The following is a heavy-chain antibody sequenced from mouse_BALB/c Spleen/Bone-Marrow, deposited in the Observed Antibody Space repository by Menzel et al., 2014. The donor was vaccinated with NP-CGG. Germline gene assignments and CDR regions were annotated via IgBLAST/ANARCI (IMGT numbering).Heavy chain of an antibody. D-gene: IGHD2-1*01. CDR1: GFTFXSFG. J-gene: IGHJ3*01. CDR3: ARGGNYAWFAY. V-gene: IGHV5-17*02. CDR2: ISSGSSTI. Sequence: EVNVVESGGGLVQPGGSRKLSCAASGFTFXSFGMHWVRQAPEKGLEWVAYISSGSSTIYYADTVKGRFTISRDNPKNTLFLQMTSLRSEDTAMYYCARGGNYAWFAYWGQGTLVTVSA.